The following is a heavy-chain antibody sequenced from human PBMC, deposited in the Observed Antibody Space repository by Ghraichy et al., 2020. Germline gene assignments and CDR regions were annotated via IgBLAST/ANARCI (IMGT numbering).Heavy chain of an antibody. CDR1: GGSISSSSYY. CDR3: ARHLATIKGGGFDY. CDR2: IYYSGST. J-gene: IGHJ4*02. D-gene: IGHD5-12*01. Sequence: SETLSLTCTVSGGSISSSSYYWGWIRQPPGKGLEWIGSIYYSGSTYYNPSLKSRVTISVDTSKNQFSLKLSSVTAADTAVYYCARHLATIKGGGFDYWGQGTLVTVSS. V-gene: IGHV4-39*01.